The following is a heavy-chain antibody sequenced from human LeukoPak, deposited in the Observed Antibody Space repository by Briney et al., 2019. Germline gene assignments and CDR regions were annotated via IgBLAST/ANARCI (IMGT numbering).Heavy chain of an antibody. D-gene: IGHD4-11*01. V-gene: IGHV4-38-2*01. Sequence: PSETLSLTCAVSGYSISSGYYWGWIRQPPGKGLEWIGSIYHSGSTYYNPSLKSRVTISVDTSKNQFSLKLSSVTAADTAVYYCARLRPHDYSNYFFPYYYMDVWGKGTTVTVSS. CDR2: IYHSGST. CDR1: GYSISSGYY. CDR3: ARLRPHDYSNYFFPYYYMDV. J-gene: IGHJ6*03.